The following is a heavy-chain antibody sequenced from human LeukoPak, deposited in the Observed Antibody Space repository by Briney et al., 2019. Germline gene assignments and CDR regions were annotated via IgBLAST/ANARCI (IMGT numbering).Heavy chain of an antibody. J-gene: IGHJ4*02. CDR2: IYYRRSP. Sequence: SETLSLTCAVYGGSFSGYYWSWIRQPPGKALEWIGYIYYRRSPNYNPSLKSRVTISIDTSKNQFSLRLSSVTAADTAVYYCARDGGDEILDYWGQGTLVTVSS. CDR3: ARDGGDEILDY. D-gene: IGHD4-17*01. CDR1: GGSFSGYY. V-gene: IGHV4-59*01.